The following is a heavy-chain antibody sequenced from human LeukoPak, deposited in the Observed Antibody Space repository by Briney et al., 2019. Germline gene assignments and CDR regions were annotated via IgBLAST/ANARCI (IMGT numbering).Heavy chain of an antibody. CDR2: ITGSSSSM. Sequence: GGSLRLSCAASGFTFRDYPLNWVRQAPGKGLEWLSSITGSSSSMFYADSVRGRFTISRDNAKNSLYLQMDSLRADDTAIYYCGVAAGSVSDFDYWGQGTLVTVSS. CDR3: GVAAGSVSDFDY. V-gene: IGHV3-21*06. J-gene: IGHJ4*02. D-gene: IGHD6-13*01. CDR1: GFTFRDYP.